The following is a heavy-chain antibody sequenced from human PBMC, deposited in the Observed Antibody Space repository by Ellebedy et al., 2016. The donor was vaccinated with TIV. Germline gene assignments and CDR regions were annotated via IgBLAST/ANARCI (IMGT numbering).Heavy chain of an antibody. CDR1: GGSFSGYY. Sequence: SETLSLTXAVSGGSFSGYYWSWIRQPPGKGLEWIGEINHSGSTNYNPSLKSRVTISVDTSKNQFSLKLSSVTAADTAVYYCARGGGSGRYDHFDYWGQGTLVTVSS. V-gene: IGHV4-34*01. CDR2: INHSGST. J-gene: IGHJ4*02. CDR3: ARGGGSGRYDHFDY. D-gene: IGHD3-10*01.